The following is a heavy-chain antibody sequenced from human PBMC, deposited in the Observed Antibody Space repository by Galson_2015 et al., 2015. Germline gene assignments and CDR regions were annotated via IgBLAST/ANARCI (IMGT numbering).Heavy chain of an antibody. CDR3: ARDRMSGWELLLGRAFDI. V-gene: IGHV3-48*01. J-gene: IGHJ3*02. CDR2: ISSSSSTI. Sequence: SLRLSCAASGFTFSSYSMNWVRQAPGKGLEWVSYISSSSSTIYYADSVKGRFTISRDNAKNSLYLQMNSLRAEDTAVYYCARDRMSGWELLLGRAFDIWGQGTMVTVSS. CDR1: GFTFSSYS. D-gene: IGHD1-26*01.